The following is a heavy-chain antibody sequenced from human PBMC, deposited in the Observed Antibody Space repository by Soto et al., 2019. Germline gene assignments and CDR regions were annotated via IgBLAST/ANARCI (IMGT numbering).Heavy chain of an antibody. V-gene: IGHV3-48*01. CDR2: ISSNGTTK. CDR1: GFTFSTYS. J-gene: IGHJ4*02. D-gene: IGHD5-18*01. Sequence: GGSLRLSCAASGFTFSTYSMNWVRQAPGRGLEWVAYISSNGTTKYYADSVKGRFTISRDNSKNTLYLQMNSLRAEDTAVYYCARGKYSYGPYYFDYWGQGTLVTVSS. CDR3: ARGKYSYGPYYFDY.